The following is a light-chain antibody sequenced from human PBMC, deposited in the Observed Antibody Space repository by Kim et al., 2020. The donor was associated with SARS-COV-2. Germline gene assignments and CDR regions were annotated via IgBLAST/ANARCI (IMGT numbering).Light chain of an antibody. CDR2: GAS. CDR3: HQYGSSPPT. V-gene: IGKV3-20*01. J-gene: IGKJ2*01. CDR1: QNLSPPS. Sequence: LVPGERATLSCRASQNLSPPSVAWYQQKPGQAPRLVIYGASSRATGIPDRFSGSGSGTDFTLTISRLEPEDFAVYHCHQYGSSPPTFGQGTKLEI.